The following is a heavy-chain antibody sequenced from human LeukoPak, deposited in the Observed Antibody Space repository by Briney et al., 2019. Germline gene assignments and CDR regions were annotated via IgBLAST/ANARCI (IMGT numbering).Heavy chain of an antibody. D-gene: IGHD5-18*01. Sequence: PSETLSLTCTVSGGSISSYYWSWIRQPPGKGLEWIGYIYYSGSTNYNPSLKSRVTISVDTSKNQSSLKLSSVTAADTAVYYCARVKRGYSYGYGGPYFDYWGQGTLVTVSS. V-gene: IGHV4-59*01. J-gene: IGHJ4*02. CDR2: IYYSGST. CDR3: ARVKRGYSYGYGGPYFDY. CDR1: GGSISSYY.